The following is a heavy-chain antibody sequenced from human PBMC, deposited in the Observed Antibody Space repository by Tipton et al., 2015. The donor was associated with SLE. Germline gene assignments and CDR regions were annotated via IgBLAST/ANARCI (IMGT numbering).Heavy chain of an antibody. V-gene: IGHV3-66*01. Sequence: SLRLSCAASGFTVSRNYMTWVRQAPGKGLEWVSIIYSGGFAYHADSVKGRFTISRDDSKNTVYLQMDSLRPDDTAAYYCAKEATAGMYSMDVWGQGTTVTVS. CDR2: IYSGGFA. CDR3: AKEATAGMYSMDV. D-gene: IGHD6-19*01. J-gene: IGHJ6*02. CDR1: GFTVSRNY.